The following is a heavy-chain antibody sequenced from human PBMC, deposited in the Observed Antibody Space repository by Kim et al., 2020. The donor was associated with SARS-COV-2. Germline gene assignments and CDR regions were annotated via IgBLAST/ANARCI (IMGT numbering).Heavy chain of an antibody. CDR1: GFTFSSYS. CDR2: ISSSSRTI. CDR3: ARAGYSSSWYKYYYYGMDV. V-gene: IGHV3-48*02. Sequence: GGSLRLSCAASGFTFSSYSMNWVRQAPGKGLEWVSYISSSSRTIYYADSVKGRFTISRDNAKNSLYLPMNSLRDEDTAVYYCARAGYSSSWYKYYYYGMDVSVQATTVTVSS. D-gene: IGHD6-13*01. J-gene: IGHJ6*02.